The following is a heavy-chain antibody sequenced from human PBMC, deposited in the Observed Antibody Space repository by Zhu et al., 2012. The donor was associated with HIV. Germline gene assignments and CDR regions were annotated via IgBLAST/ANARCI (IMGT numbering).Heavy chain of an antibody. CDR1: GGSISRSNYY. Sequence: QVQLQESGPGLVKPSETLSLICTVSGGSISRSNYYWGWIRQPPGKGLEWIGSIYYSGSTFYNPSLKSRVTISMDTSKNQFSLKLSSVTAADTAVYYCASRYCSSSSCLYDYWGREPWSPSPQ. V-gene: IGHV4-39*01. J-gene: IGHJ4*02. CDR3: ASRYCSSSSCLYDY. CDR2: IYYSGST. D-gene: IGHD2-2*01.